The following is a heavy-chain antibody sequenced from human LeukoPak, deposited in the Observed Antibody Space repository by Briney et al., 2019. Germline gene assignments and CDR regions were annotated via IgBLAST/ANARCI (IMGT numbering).Heavy chain of an antibody. CDR1: GFKFSSYA. D-gene: IGHD6-6*01. V-gene: IGHV3-30-3*01. J-gene: IGHJ5*02. CDR3: ARDREYSSFFDP. CDR2: ISYDGSNK. Sequence: GGSLRLSCAASGFKFSSYAMPWVRQGPGKGLEWVAVISYDGSNKYYADSEKGRFTISRDNSKNTLYLQMNSLRAEDTAVYYCARDREYSSFFDPWGQGTLVTVSS.